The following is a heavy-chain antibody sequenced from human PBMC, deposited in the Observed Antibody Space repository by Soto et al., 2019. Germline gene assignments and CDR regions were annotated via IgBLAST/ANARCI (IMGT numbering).Heavy chain of an antibody. D-gene: IGHD3-22*01. V-gene: IGHV3-30-3*01. CDR1: GFTFSSYA. Sequence: PGGSLRLSCSASGFTFSSYAMHWVRQAPGKGLEWVAVISYDGSNKYYADSVKGRFTISRDNSKNTLYLQMNSLRAEDTAVYYCARGPYYYDTSGYGYWGQGTLVTVSS. CDR2: ISYDGSNK. J-gene: IGHJ4*02. CDR3: ARGPYYYDTSGYGY.